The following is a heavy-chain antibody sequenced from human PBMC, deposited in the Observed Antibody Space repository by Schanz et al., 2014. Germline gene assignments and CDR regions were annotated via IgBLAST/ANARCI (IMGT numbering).Heavy chain of an antibody. J-gene: IGHJ1*01. D-gene: IGHD1-1*01. Sequence: VQLLESGGGLVQPGGSLRLSCAASGFTFSNFAMTWVRQAPGKGPEWIGSISYGGSTYSNPSLKSRVTISGDTSGTPFSLTLTSVTAADSGIYYCASQLVMTSGQYFHHWGHGTLAIVSS. CDR2: ISYGGST. CDR1: GFTFSNFA. V-gene: IGHV4-39*02. CDR3: ASQLVMTSGQYFHH.